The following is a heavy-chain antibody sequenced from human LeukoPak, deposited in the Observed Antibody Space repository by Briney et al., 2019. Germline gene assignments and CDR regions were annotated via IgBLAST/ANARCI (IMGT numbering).Heavy chain of an antibody. Sequence: SETLSLTCAVYGGSFSGYYWSWIRQPPGKGLEWIGEINHSGSTNYNPSLKSRVTISVDTSKNQFSLKLSSVTAADMAVYYCAREAIFGVVISGWFDPWGQGTLVTVSS. V-gene: IGHV4-34*01. CDR1: GGSFSGYY. J-gene: IGHJ5*02. D-gene: IGHD3-3*01. CDR2: INHSGST. CDR3: AREAIFGVVISGWFDP.